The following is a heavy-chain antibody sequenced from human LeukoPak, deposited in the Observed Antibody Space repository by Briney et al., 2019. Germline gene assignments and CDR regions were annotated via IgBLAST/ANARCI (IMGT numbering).Heavy chain of an antibody. CDR2: IYYSGST. CDR3: TRGSIAYYCMDV. D-gene: IGHD3-22*01. CDR1: GGSISTYY. V-gene: IGHV4-59*01. Sequence: SETLSLTCTVSGGSISTYYWSWIRQPPGKGLEWIGYIYYSGSTSYNPSLKSRVTISVDASKNQFSLKLSSVTTADTAVYYCTRGSIAYYCMDVWGKGTTVTISS. J-gene: IGHJ6*03.